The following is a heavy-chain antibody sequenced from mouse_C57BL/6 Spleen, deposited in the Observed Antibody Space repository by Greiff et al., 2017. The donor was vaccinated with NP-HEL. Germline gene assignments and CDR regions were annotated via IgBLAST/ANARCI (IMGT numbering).Heavy chain of an antibody. CDR2: IDPETGGT. J-gene: IGHJ3*01. D-gene: IGHD1-1*01. CDR3: TKKYYYGN. Sequence: VQLVESGAELVRPGASVTLSCKASGYTFTDYEMHWVKQTPVHGLEWIGAIDPETGGTAYNQKFKGKAILTADKSSSTAYMELRSLTSEDSAVYYCTKKYYYGNWGQGTLVTVSA. CDR1: GYTFTDYE. V-gene: IGHV1-15*01.